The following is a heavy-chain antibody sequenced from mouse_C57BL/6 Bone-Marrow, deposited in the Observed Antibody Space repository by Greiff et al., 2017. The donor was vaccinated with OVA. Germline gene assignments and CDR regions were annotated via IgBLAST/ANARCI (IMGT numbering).Heavy chain of an antibody. D-gene: IGHD2-4*01. CDR3: AGITMDY. J-gene: IGHJ4*01. V-gene: IGHV1-64*01. CDR1: GYTFTSYW. Sequence: QVQLQQPGAELVKPGASVKLSCKASGYTFTSYWMHWVKQRPGQGLEWIGMIHPNSGSTNYNEKFKSKATLTVDKSSSTAYLQLIILTSVYSAVYYCAGITMDYWGPGTSVTVSS. CDR2: IHPNSGST.